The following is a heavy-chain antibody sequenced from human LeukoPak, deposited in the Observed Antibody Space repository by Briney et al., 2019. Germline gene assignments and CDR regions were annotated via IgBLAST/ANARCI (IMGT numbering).Heavy chain of an antibody. V-gene: IGHV4-34*01. CDR1: GGSFSGYY. J-gene: IGHJ4*02. D-gene: IGHD6-19*01. CDR3: ARVGSGGAWFDF. CDR2: INHSGDT. Sequence: NSSETLSLTCAVYGGSFSGYYWSWIRQPPGKGLEWIGEINHSGDTNYNPSLKSRITISVDTSQNLVSLNLTSVTAADTAVYYCARVGSGGAWFDFWGQGTLVSVSS.